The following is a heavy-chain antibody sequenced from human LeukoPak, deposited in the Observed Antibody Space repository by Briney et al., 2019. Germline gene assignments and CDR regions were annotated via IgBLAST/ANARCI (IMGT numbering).Heavy chain of an antibody. CDR1: GFTFSSYA. CDR2: MSCDGSNK. CDR3: ARDLPIPKYGMDV. V-gene: IGHV3-30*09. Sequence: GRSLRLSCAASGFTFSSYAIHWVRQTPGKGLEWVAFMSCDGSNKYYADSVKGRFAIPRDNSKITLYLQMNSLRVEDTAVYYCARDLPIPKYGMDVWGQGTTVTVSS. J-gene: IGHJ6*02. D-gene: IGHD2-21*01.